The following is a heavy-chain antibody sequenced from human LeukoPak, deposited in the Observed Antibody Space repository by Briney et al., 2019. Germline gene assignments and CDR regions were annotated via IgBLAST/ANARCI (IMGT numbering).Heavy chain of an antibody. CDR3: ADVGSGSYDDY. V-gene: IGHV3-64*01. Sequence: PGGSLRLSCAASGFTFSSYAMHWVRQAPGKGLEYVSAISSNGGSTYYANSVKGRFTISRDNSKNTLYLQMGSLRAEDTAVYYCADVGSGSYDDYWGQGTLVTVSS. CDR1: GFTFSSYA. CDR2: ISSNGGST. J-gene: IGHJ4*02. D-gene: IGHD3-10*01.